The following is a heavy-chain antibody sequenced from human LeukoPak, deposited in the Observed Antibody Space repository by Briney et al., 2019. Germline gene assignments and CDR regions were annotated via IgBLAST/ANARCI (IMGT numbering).Heavy chain of an antibody. CDR1: GGSISSYY. V-gene: IGHV4-39*07. J-gene: IGHJ4*02. CDR3: ARLLSGYADY. D-gene: IGHD5-12*01. CDR2: IYYSGST. Sequence: SETLSLTSTVSGGSISSYYWGWIRQPPGKGLEWIGSIYYSGSTYYNPSLKSRVTISVDTSKNQFSLKLSSVTAADTAVYYCARLLSGYADYWGQGTLVTVSS.